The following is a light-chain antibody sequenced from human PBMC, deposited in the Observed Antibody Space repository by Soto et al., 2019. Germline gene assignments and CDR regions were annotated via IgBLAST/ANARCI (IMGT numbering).Light chain of an antibody. Sequence: QSVLTQPASVSGSPGQSITISCTGTSSDVGGYNYVSWYQQHPGKAPKLMIYEVSNRPSGVSNRFSGSKSGNTASLTISGLQAEYEAHYYCSSYTSSSTRVFGGGTKLTVL. CDR3: SSYTSSSTRV. CDR2: EVS. CDR1: SSDVGGYNY. V-gene: IGLV2-14*01. J-gene: IGLJ3*02.